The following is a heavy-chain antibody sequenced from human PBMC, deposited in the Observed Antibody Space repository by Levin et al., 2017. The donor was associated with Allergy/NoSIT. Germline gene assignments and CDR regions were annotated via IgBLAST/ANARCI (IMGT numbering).Heavy chain of an antibody. V-gene: IGHV3-11*05. CDR3: ARERGYSSSWHGEYFQH. D-gene: IGHD6-13*01. Sequence: GGSLRLSCAASGFTFSDYYMSWIRQAPGKGLEWVSYISSSSSYPNYADSVKGRFTISRDNAKNSLYLQMNSLRAEDTAVYYCARERGYSSSWHGEYFQHWGQGTLVTVSS. J-gene: IGHJ1*01. CDR2: ISSSSSYP. CDR1: GFTFSDYY.